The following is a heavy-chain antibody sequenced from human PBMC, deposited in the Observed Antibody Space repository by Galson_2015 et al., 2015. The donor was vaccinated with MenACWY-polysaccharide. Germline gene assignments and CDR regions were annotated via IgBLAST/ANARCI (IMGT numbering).Heavy chain of an antibody. CDR2: ISSSSSTI. Sequence: CAASGFTFSSYSMNWVRQAPGKGLEWVSYISSSSSTIYYADSVKGRFTISRDNAKNSLFLQMNSLRAEDTAVYYCARLHCSSTSCYPTDYYYYGMDVWGQGTTVTVSS. CDR3: ARLHCSSTSCYPTDYYYYGMDV. CDR1: GFTFSSYS. D-gene: IGHD2-2*01. J-gene: IGHJ6*02. V-gene: IGHV3-48*01.